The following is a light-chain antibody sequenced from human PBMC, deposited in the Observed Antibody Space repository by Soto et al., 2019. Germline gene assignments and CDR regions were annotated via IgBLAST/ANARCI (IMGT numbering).Light chain of an antibody. Sequence: QSALTQPRSVSGSPGQSVTISCTGTSSDVGGYNYVSWYQQHPGKAPKLMIYDVSKRPSGVPDRFSGSKSGNTASLTISGLKAEDEADYYCCSYAGSDIVVFGGGTKLTVL. J-gene: IGLJ2*01. CDR1: SSDVGGYNY. CDR3: CSYAGSDIVV. CDR2: DVS. V-gene: IGLV2-11*01.